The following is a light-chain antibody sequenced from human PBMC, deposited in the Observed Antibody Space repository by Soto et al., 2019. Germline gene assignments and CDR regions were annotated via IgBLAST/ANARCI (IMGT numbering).Light chain of an antibody. CDR1: QGISGS. V-gene: IGKV1-9*01. Sequence: DIRLTQPPAFLPASVGDRVTITCRASQGISGSLAWYQQKPGKAPKLLIYGATTLRSGVPSRFSGTGSGTEFSLTISSLQPEDFATYYCQQLTSDPRGFTFGPGTKVDIK. CDR2: GAT. J-gene: IGKJ3*01. CDR3: QQLTSDPRGFT.